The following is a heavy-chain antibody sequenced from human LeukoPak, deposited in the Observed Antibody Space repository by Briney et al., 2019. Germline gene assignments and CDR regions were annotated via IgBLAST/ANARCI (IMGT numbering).Heavy chain of an antibody. V-gene: IGHV3-15*07. CDR3: TRIFRTAHFDY. CDR2: VKSKTDGGTT. Sequence: GGSLRLSCAASGFTFTNAWMNWVRQAPGKGLEWVGRVKSKTDGGTTDYAAPVKGRFTISRDDSENTLYLQVNSLKTEDTAVYYCTRIFRTAHFDYWGQGTPVTVSS. D-gene: IGHD2/OR15-2a*01. J-gene: IGHJ4*02. CDR1: GFTFTNAW.